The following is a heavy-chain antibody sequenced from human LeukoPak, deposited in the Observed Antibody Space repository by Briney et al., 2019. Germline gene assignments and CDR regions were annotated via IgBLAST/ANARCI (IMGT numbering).Heavy chain of an antibody. J-gene: IGHJ4*02. Sequence: ASVKVSRKASGYTFTSYGVSWVRQAPGQGLEWMGWISAYNGNTNYAQKLQGRVTMTTDTSTSTAYMELRSLRSDDTAVYYCAREDSSGYNPEYWGQGTLVTVSS. CDR3: AREDSSGYNPEY. CDR2: ISAYNGNT. CDR1: GYTFTSYG. D-gene: IGHD3-22*01. V-gene: IGHV1-18*01.